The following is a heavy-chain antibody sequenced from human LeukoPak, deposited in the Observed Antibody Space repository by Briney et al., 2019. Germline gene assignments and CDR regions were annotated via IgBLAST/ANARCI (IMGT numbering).Heavy chain of an antibody. J-gene: IGHJ6*02. CDR1: GFTFSDKY. CDR2: ISNDGEAI. CDR3: ASPGVVAAYYYYGMDV. Sequence: GGSLRLSCAASGFTFSDKYMSWIRQALGKGLEFISYISNDGEAIHYADSVKGRFTISRDNAKSSLYLQMNDLRAEDTAVYYCASPGVVAAYYYYGMDVWGQGTTVTVSS. V-gene: IGHV3-11*01. D-gene: IGHD2-15*01.